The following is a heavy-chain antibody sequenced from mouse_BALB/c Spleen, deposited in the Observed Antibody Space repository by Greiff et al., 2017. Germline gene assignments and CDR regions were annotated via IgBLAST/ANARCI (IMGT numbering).Heavy chain of an antibody. D-gene: IGHD2-1*01. J-gene: IGHJ4*01. Sequence: VQVVESGPSLVQPSQSLSITCTVSGFSLTSYGVHWVRQSPGKGLEWLGVIWRGGSTDYNAAFMSRLSITKDNSKSQVFFKMNSLQADDTAIYYCATPYGKDAMDYWGQGTSVTVSS. V-gene: IGHV2-5-1*01. CDR3: ATPYGKDAMDY. CDR1: GFSLTSYG. CDR2: IWRGGST.